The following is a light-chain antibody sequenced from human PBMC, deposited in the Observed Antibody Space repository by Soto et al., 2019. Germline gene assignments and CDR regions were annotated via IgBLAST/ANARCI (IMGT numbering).Light chain of an antibody. Sequence: EIVLTKSPGTLSLSPGERATLSCRASQIVSSTYLAWYQQKPGQAPRLLIYGASSKTTGIPDRFSGSGSGTDFTLSISRLDPEDFAVYYCQYYGSPPGTFGQGTKLEIK. V-gene: IGKV3-20*01. CDR3: QYYGSPPGT. CDR1: QIVSSTY. CDR2: GAS. J-gene: IGKJ2*01.